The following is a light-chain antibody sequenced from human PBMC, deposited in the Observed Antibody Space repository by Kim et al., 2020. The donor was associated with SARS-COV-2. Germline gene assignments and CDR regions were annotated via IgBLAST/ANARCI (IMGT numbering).Light chain of an antibody. CDR3: QTWDSGIQM. J-gene: IGLJ3*02. CDR1: SGHSNYA. CDR2: LKSDGSH. Sequence: ASVKLTCTLSSGHSNYASVWHQQQPEKGPRFLMKLKSDGSHNKGDGIPDRFSGSSSGAERYLTISSLQSEDEADYYCQTWDSGIQMFGGGTQLTVL. V-gene: IGLV4-69*01.